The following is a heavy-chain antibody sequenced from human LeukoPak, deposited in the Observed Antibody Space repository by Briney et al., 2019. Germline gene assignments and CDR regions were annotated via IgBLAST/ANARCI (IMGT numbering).Heavy chain of an antibody. D-gene: IGHD3-10*01. CDR2: IKTGGSEK. Sequence: GXXLRLSCAASGVTFSSYWRSWVRQCPGKGLEWVGKIKTGGSEKYFMDSVKGGFTISRENAKNALYLQLNSLSAADTAEYFCARDRMYSGSGSTYPYYDYWGQGTLVTVSS. J-gene: IGHJ4*02. CDR1: GVTFSSYW. V-gene: IGHV3-7*01. CDR3: ARDRMYSGSGSTYPYYDY.